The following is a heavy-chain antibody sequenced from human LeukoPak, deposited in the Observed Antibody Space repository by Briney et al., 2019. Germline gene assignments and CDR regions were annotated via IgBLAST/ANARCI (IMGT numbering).Heavy chain of an antibody. V-gene: IGHV3-11*01. Sequence: GGSLRLSCAASGFTFSDYYMSWIRQAPGKGLEWVSYISSSGSTIYYADSVKGRFTISRDNAKNSLYLQMNSLRAEDTAVYYCARDGRIAAAGTKDYYYGMDVWGQGTTVTVSS. D-gene: IGHD6-13*01. CDR1: GFTFSDYY. J-gene: IGHJ6*02. CDR2: ISSSGSTI. CDR3: ARDGRIAAAGTKDYYYGMDV.